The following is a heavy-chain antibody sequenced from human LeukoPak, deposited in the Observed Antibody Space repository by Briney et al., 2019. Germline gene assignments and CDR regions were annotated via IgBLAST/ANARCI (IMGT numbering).Heavy chain of an antibody. Sequence: PSETLSLTCTGSGGSISSYYWSWIRQPPGKGLEWIGYMYYSGRTNYNPSLKSRVAISINTSKNQFSLRLSSVTAADTAVYYCARGSDYGDYWGQGTLVTVSS. J-gene: IGHJ4*02. V-gene: IGHV4-59*01. CDR1: GGSISSYY. CDR3: ARGSDYGDY. D-gene: IGHD3-3*01. CDR2: MYYSGRT.